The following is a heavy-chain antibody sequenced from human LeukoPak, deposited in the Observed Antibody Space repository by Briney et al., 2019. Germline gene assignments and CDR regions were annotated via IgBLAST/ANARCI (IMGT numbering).Heavy chain of an antibody. J-gene: IGHJ4*02. D-gene: IGHD6-19*01. CDR3: ARGSKWLGLDY. CDR1: AYTFTSYG. CDR2: ISTYNGNT. Sequence: GASVEVSCRASAYTFTSYGINWVRQAPGQGLEWMGWISTYNGNTNYAQRLQGRVTMTTDTSTNTAYMELRSLRSDDTAVYYCARGSKWLGLDYWGQGTLATVSS. V-gene: IGHV1-18*01.